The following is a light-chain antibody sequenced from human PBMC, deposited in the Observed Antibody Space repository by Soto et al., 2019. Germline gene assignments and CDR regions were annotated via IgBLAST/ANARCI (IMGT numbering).Light chain of an antibody. CDR1: GGRIASYY. CDR3: QSYDGSSVV. CDR2: EDN. V-gene: IGLV6-57*04. Sequence: NFMLTQPHSVSESPGKTVTISCTRTGGRIASYYVQWYQQRPGSAPTTVIYEDNLRPSGVPDRFSGSIDSSSNSASLTISGLKTEDEADFYCQSYDGSSVVFGGGTKVTVL. J-gene: IGLJ2*01.